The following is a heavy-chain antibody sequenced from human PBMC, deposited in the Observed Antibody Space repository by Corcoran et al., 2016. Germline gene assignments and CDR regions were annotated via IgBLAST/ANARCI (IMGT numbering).Heavy chain of an antibody. D-gene: IGHD3-22*01. V-gene: IGHV1-69*06. CDR2: IIPIFGTA. CDR3: SSPGGYYDSSGRWGFDP. J-gene: IGHJ5*02. Sequence: QVQLVQSGAEVKKPGSSVKVSCKASGGTFSSYAISWVRQAPGQGLEWMGGIIPIFGTANYAQKFQGRVTITADKSTSTVYMELSSLRSEDTAVYYCSSPGGYYDSSGRWGFDPWGQGTLVTVSS. CDR1: GGTFSSYA.